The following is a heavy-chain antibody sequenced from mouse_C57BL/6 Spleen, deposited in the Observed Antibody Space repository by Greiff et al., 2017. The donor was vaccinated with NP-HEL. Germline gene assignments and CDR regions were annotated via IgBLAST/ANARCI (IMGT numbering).Heavy chain of an antibody. CDR2: ISDGGSYT. V-gene: IGHV5-4*01. J-gene: IGHJ4*01. Sequence: EVKLQESGGGLVKPGGSLKLSCAASGFTFSSYAMSWVRQTPEKRLEWVATISDGGSYTYYPDNVKGRFTISRDNAKNNLYLQMSHLKSEDTAMYYCAREGAAHYAMDYWGQGTSVTVSS. CDR1: GFTFSSYA. D-gene: IGHD3-3*01. CDR3: AREGAAHYAMDY.